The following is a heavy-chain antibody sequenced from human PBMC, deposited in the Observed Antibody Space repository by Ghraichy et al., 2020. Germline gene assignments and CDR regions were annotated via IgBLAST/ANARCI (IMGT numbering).Heavy chain of an antibody. Sequence: GGSLRLSCAASGFTFSSYAMNWVHQAPGKGLEWVSVISDSGGSTYYADSARSRFTISRDNSKNTLFLQMNSLRAEDTAVYYCAKSRGASSSYYACLDYWGQGTLVTVSS. D-gene: IGHD6-13*01. J-gene: IGHJ4*02. CDR3: AKSRGASSSYYACLDY. CDR2: ISDSGGST. V-gene: IGHV3-23*01. CDR1: GFTFSSYA.